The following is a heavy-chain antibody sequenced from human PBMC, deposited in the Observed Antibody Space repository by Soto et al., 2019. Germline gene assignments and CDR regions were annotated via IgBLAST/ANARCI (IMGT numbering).Heavy chain of an antibody. Sequence: GGSLRLSCAASGFTFSSYAMSWVRQAPGKGLEWVSAISGSGGSTYYADSVKGRFTISRDNSKNTLYLQMNSLRAEDTAVYYCAKDFVYFKKEWLGNTFDYWGQGTLVTVSS. J-gene: IGHJ4*02. D-gene: IGHD5-12*01. CDR1: GFTFSSYA. CDR3: AKDFVYFKKEWLGNTFDY. V-gene: IGHV3-23*01. CDR2: ISGSGGST.